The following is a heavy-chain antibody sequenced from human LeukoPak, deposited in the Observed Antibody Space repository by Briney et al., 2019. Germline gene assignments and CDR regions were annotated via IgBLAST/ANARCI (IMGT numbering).Heavy chain of an antibody. CDR3: ARALSDTDAFDI. V-gene: IGHV4-59*01. CDR2: IYYSGST. J-gene: IGHJ3*02. CDR1: GGSIGSYY. D-gene: IGHD5-18*01. Sequence: SETLSLTCTVSGGSIGSYYWSWIRQPPGKGLEWIGYIYYSGSTNYNPSLKSRVTISVDTSKNQFSLKLSSVTAADTAVYYCARALSDTDAFDIWGQGTMVTVSS.